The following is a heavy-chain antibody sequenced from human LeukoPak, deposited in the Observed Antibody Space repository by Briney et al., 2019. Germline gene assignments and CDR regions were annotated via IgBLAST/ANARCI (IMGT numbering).Heavy chain of an antibody. CDR2: IYYSGST. V-gene: IGHV4-59*08. D-gene: IGHD4-4*01. Sequence: SETLSLTCTVSGGSISSYYWSWIRQPPGKGLEWIGYIYYSGSTNYNPSLKSRGTISVDTSKNQFSLKLSSVTAADTAVYYCARFTVTDLNFDYWGQGTLVTVSS. J-gene: IGHJ4*02. CDR1: GGSISSYY. CDR3: ARFTVTDLNFDY.